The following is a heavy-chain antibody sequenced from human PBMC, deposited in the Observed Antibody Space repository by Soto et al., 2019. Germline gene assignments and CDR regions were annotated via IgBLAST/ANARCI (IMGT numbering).Heavy chain of an antibody. CDR2: ISWNSGTI. D-gene: IGHD6-13*01. Sequence: EVQLVESGGDLIQPGRSLRLSCAASGFTFDDYAMHWVRQVPGKGLEWVSGISWNSGTIGYADSVKGRFTISRDNAKNSLYLQMNSLRVEDTALYYCAKNVVFRQAARDKKDAFDIWGQGTMVTVSS. J-gene: IGHJ3*02. CDR1: GFTFDDYA. CDR3: AKNVVFRQAARDKKDAFDI. V-gene: IGHV3-9*01.